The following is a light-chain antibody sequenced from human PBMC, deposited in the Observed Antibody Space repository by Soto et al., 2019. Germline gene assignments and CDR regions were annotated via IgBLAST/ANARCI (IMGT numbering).Light chain of an antibody. J-gene: IGKJ2*01. CDR2: GAS. Sequence: EIVLTQSPGTLSLSPGERATLSCRATQSVSSTSLAWYQQKPGQAPRLLIYGASSRATGIPDRFSGSASGTDFSLTISRLEPEAFAVYYCQQYGSSRYTFGQGTKLEIK. CDR3: QQYGSSRYT. V-gene: IGKV3-20*01. CDR1: QSVSSTS.